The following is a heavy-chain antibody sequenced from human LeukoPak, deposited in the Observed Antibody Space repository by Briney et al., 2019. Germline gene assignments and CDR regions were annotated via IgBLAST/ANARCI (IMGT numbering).Heavy chain of an antibody. D-gene: IGHD3-22*01. CDR2: SGSI. J-gene: IGHJ4*02. Sequence: PGGSLRLSCAASGFTFDDYAMHWVRQAPGKGLEWVSGSGSIGYADSVKGRFTISRDNAKNSLYLQMNSLRAEDTALYYCAKDTGYYYDSSNYWVWGQGTLVTVSS. CDR3: AKDTGYYYDSSNYWV. V-gene: IGHV3-9*01. CDR1: GFTFDDYA.